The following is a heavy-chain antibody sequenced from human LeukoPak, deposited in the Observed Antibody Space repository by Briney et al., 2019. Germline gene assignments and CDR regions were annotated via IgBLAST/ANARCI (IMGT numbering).Heavy chain of an antibody. CDR3: AGHMGGYSYGVFDY. CDR2: IYYSGST. V-gene: IGHV4-59*08. CDR1: GGSISSYY. Sequence: KTSETLSLTCTVSGGSISSYYWSWIRQPPGKGLEWIGYIYYSGSTNYNPSLKSRVTISVDTSKNQFSLKLSSVTAADTAVDYCAGHMGGYSYGVFDYWGRETLVTVSS. D-gene: IGHD5-18*01. J-gene: IGHJ4*02.